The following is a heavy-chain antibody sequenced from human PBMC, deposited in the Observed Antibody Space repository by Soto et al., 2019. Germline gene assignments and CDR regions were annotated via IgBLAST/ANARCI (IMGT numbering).Heavy chain of an antibody. V-gene: IGHV3-72*01. CDR2: TRNKANSYTT. Sequence: ELQLVESGGGLVKPGGSLRLSCVASGFSFFNAWMSWVRQAPGKGLEWVGRTRNKANSYTTEYAASVKGRFTISRDDSKNSLYLQMNSLKTEDTAVYYCARDRRGGPPDYWGQGTLVTVSS. D-gene: IGHD3-16*01. CDR1: GFSFFNAW. CDR3: ARDRRGGPPDY. J-gene: IGHJ4*02.